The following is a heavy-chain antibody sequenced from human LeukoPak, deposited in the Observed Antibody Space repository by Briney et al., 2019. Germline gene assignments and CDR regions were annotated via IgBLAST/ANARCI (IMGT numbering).Heavy chain of an antibody. D-gene: IGHD5-12*01. Sequence: ASVKVSCKASGYTFTGYYMHWVRQAPGQGLEWMGWINPNSGGTNYAQKFQGRVTMTRDTSINTAYMELSRLRSDDTAVYYCARGSRSGYDPYHTKGYWGQGTLVTVSS. V-gene: IGHV1-2*02. CDR3: ARGSRSGYDPYHTKGY. J-gene: IGHJ4*02. CDR1: GYTFTGYY. CDR2: INPNSGGT.